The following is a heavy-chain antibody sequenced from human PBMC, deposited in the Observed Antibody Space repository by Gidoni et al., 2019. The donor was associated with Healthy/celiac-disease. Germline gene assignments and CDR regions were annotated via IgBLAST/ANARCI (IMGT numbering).Heavy chain of an antibody. D-gene: IGHD6-6*01. CDR2: ISYDGSNK. Sequence: QVQLVESGGGVVQPGRSLRLSCAASGFTFSSYRMHWVRQAPGKGLEGVAVISYDGSNKYYADSVKGRFTISRDNSKNTLYLQMNSLRAEDTAVYYCAKDHSGGFSSSAAYYYYYMDVWGKGTTVTVSS. J-gene: IGHJ6*03. V-gene: IGHV3-30*18. CDR1: GFTFSSYR. CDR3: AKDHSGGFSSSAAYYYYYMDV.